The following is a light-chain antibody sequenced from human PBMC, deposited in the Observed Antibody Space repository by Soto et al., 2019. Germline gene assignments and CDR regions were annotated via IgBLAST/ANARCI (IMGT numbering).Light chain of an antibody. CDR2: GAS. Sequence: VVAQSPATWSVSPGERATLSCRASQSVTSNLAWYQQKPGQAPSLLIYGASTRATGIPARFSGSGSGTEFTLTISSLQSEDFAVYYCQQYNNWPPITFGQGTRLEIK. CDR3: QQYNNWPPIT. CDR1: QSVTSN. J-gene: IGKJ5*01. V-gene: IGKV3-15*01.